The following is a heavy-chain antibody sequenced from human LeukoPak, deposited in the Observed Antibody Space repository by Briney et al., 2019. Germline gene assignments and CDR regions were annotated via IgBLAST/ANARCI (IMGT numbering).Heavy chain of an antibody. V-gene: IGHV3-20*04. CDR1: GFIFSSSA. Sequence: GGSLRLSCAASGFIFSSSAVNWVRQAPGKGLEWVSGINWNGGSTGYADSVKGRFTISRDNAKNSLYLQMNSLRAEDTALYYCARGDYYDSSGYDAFDIWGQGTMVTVSS. J-gene: IGHJ3*02. CDR2: INWNGGST. D-gene: IGHD3-22*01. CDR3: ARGDYYDSSGYDAFDI.